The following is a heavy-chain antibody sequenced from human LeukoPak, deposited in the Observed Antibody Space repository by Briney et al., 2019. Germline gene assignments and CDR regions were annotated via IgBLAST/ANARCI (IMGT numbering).Heavy chain of an antibody. CDR2: INAGNGDT. CDR1: GYTFTSYA. D-gene: IGHD4-17*01. CDR3: ARDLISFYGDYALSSSGMDV. J-gene: IGHJ6*02. V-gene: IGHV1-3*01. Sequence: GASVTVSCKASGYTFTSYAMHWVRQAPGQRLEWMGWINAGNGDTKYSQKFQGRVTITRDTSASTAYMELSSLRSEDTAVYYCARDLISFYGDYALSSSGMDVWGQGTTVTVSS.